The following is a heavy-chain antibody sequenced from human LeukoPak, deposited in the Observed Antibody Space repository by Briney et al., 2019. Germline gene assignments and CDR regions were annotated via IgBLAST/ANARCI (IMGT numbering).Heavy chain of an antibody. V-gene: IGHV1-69*04. Sequence: ASVKVSCKASGGTFSSYAISWVRQAPGQGLEWMGRIIPILGIANYAQKFQGRVTITADKSTSTAYMELSSLRSEDTAVYYCAGEEGIAAAAAIYYYGMDVWGQGTTVTVSS. J-gene: IGHJ6*02. CDR3: AGEEGIAAAAAIYYYGMDV. D-gene: IGHD6-13*01. CDR1: GGTFSSYA. CDR2: IIPILGIA.